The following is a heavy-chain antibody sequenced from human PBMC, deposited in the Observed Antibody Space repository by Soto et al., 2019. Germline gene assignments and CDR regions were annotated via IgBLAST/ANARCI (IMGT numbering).Heavy chain of an antibody. CDR1: GFTLNRDW. V-gene: IGHV3-7*01. J-gene: IGHJ4*02. D-gene: IGHD2-15*01. CDR3: AGISRGH. Sequence: TGGSLRLSCAASGFTLNRDWTSWVRQAPGKGLEWVASITEDGTGKYYVDSVKGRFTISRDDAKNSLYLQMISLRAEDTAVYYCAGISRGHWGQGTLVTVSS. CDR2: ITEDGTGK.